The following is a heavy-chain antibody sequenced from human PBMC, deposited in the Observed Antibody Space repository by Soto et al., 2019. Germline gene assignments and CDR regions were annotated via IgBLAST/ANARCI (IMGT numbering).Heavy chain of an antibody. CDR1: GYTFTGYY. Sequence: ASVKVSCKASGYTFTGYYMHWVRQAPGQGLEWMGWINPNSGGTNYAQKFQGRVTMTRDTSISTAYMELSRLRSDDTAVYYCARENSSGWGIRWFDPWGQGTQVTVSS. D-gene: IGHD6-19*01. CDR3: ARENSSGWGIRWFDP. V-gene: IGHV1-2*02. J-gene: IGHJ5*02. CDR2: INPNSGGT.